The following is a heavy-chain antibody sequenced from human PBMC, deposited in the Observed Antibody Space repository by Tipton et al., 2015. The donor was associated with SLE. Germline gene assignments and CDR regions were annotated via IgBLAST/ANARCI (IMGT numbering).Heavy chain of an antibody. D-gene: IGHD6-19*01. V-gene: IGHV4-39*07. CDR1: GGSFSGGGFY. J-gene: IGHJ4*02. CDR3: ARGPFQRWPPGAY. Sequence: TLSLTCTVSGGSFSGGGFYWGWIRQSPGKGPQWVGTLYYNGNAYLHPSLENRASISEDTSKNRFSLKLRSVTAADTAVYYCARGPFQRWPPGAYWGQGTLVTVSS. CDR2: LYYNGNA.